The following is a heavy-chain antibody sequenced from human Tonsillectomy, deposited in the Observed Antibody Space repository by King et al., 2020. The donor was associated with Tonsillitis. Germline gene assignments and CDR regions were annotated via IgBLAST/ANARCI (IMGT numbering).Heavy chain of an antibody. CDR1: GYNFANYW. J-gene: IGHJ6*02. V-gene: IGHV5-10-1*03. CDR3: AREGSNFYYYGMDV. CDR2: IDPSDSYI. Sequence: VQLVESGAEVKKPEESLKISCKGSGYNFANYWISWVRQMPGKGLEWMGRIDPSDSYITYSPSFQGHVTISADKSISTAYLQWSSLKASDTAIYYCAREGSNFYYYGMDVWGQGTTVTVSS.